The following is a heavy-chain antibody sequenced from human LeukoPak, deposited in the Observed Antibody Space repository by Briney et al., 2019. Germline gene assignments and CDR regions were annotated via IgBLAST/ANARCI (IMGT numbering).Heavy chain of an antibody. V-gene: IGHV3-21*01. D-gene: IGHD2-15*01. CDR1: GLNFTNYS. J-gene: IGHJ4*02. CDR2: ISKSGTYI. CDR3: ARDGPLRNFDY. Sequence: PGGSLRLSCSASGLNFTNYSMNWVRQAPGKGLEWVSSISKSGTYIDYADSVKGRFTISRDNAKNSPYLQMNSLRAEDTAVYYCARDGPLRNFDYWGQGTLVTVSS.